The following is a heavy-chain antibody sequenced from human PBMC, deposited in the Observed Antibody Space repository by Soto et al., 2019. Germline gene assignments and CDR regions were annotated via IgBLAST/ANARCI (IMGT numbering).Heavy chain of an antibody. D-gene: IGHD3-22*01. CDR2: IGTAGDT. V-gene: IGHV3-13*04. J-gene: IGHJ4*02. CDR1: GFTFSTHD. Sequence: EVQLVESGGGLVQPGGSLRLSCAASGFTFSTHDMHWVRQATGKGLEWVSAIGTAGDTYYPDSVKGRFAISRENAKNSLYLQVNSVRVGDTAVYYCARGPWPRGDSSGFYYYFDYWGQGTLVTVSS. CDR3: ARGPWPRGDSSGFYYYFDY.